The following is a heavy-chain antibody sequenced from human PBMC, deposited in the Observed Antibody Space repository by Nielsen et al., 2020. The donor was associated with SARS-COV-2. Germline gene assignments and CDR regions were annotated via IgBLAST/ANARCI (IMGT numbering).Heavy chain of an antibody. Sequence: GGSLRLSCAASGFTFDDYGVSWVRQAPGKGLEWVSGINWNGGSTGYADSVKGRFTISRDNAKNSLYLQMNSLRAEDTALYYCARDPTLYYDSSGYYIGYFDYWGQGTLVTVSS. D-gene: IGHD3-22*01. V-gene: IGHV3-20*04. CDR2: INWNGGST. CDR1: GFTFDDYG. CDR3: ARDPTLYYDSSGYYIGYFDY. J-gene: IGHJ4*02.